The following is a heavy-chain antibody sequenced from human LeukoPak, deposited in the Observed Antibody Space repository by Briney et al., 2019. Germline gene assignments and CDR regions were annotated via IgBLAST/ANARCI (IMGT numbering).Heavy chain of an antibody. J-gene: IGHJ3*02. CDR3: ARRGGGYSYGSIGAFDI. CDR2: IIPMVGTA. V-gene: IGHV1-69*01. D-gene: IGHD5-18*01. CDR1: GGTLSDYA. Sequence: SVKVSCKASGGTLSDYAINWVRQAPGQGLEWMGGIIPMVGTANYGQKFAGRVTIIADESTNTAHMELSGLRSEDTAVYYCARRGGGYSYGSIGAFDIWGQGTMVTVSS.